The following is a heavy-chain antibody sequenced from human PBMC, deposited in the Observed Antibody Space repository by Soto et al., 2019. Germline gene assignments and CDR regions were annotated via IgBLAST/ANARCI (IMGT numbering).Heavy chain of an antibody. CDR1: GFTVSSNY. CDR3: ARDSVTTGVHYYYMDV. CDR2: IYSGGTI. D-gene: IGHD4-17*01. J-gene: IGHJ6*03. V-gene: IGHV3-66*01. Sequence: GGSLRLSCAASGFTVSSNYMSWVRQAPGKGLEWVSVIYSGGTIYYADSVKGRFTISRDNSKNTVYLQMNRLRAEDTAVYYCARDSVTTGVHYYYMDVWGTGTTVTVSS.